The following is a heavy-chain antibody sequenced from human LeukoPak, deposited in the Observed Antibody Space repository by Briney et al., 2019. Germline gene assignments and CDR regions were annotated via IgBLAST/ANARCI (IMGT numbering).Heavy chain of an antibody. D-gene: IGHD3-10*01. J-gene: IGHJ5*02. CDR3: ATDRQEGGSGSYWFDP. CDR1: Y. V-gene: IGHV4-59*01. CDR2: VYYSGST. Sequence: YWSWIRQSAGKGLAWIGNVYYSGSTTYNPSLKNRVTISVDTSKNQFSLELTSVTAADTAMYYCATDRQEGGSGSYWFDPWGPGTLVTVSS.